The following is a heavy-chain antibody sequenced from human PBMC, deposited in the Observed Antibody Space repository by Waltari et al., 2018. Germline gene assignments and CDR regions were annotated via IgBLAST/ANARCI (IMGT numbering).Heavy chain of an antibody. CDR2: MNPNSGNT. V-gene: IGHV1-8*03. CDR3: AREVNWNYETYWFDP. D-gene: IGHD1-7*01. CDR1: GYRFNSYA. Sequence: QVQLVQSGAEVKKPGASVKVSCKASGYRFNSYAMHWVRQAPGQRLEWMGWMNPNSGNTGYAQKFQGRVTITRNTSISTAYMELSSLRSEDTAVYYCAREVNWNYETYWFDPWGQGTLVTVSS. J-gene: IGHJ5*02.